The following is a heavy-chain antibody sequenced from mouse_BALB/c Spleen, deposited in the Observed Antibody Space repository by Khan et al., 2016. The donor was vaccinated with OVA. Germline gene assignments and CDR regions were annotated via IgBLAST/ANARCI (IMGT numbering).Heavy chain of an antibody. V-gene: IGHV1S41*01. CDR1: GYTFTSYW. Sequence: DLVKPGASVKLSCKASGYTFTSYWINWIKQRPGQGLEWIGRIAPGSGSTYYNEMFKGKATLTVDTSSSQAYLQLSSLSSEDSAVYFCARSNYYGSSLYAMDYWGQGTSVTVSS. D-gene: IGHD1-1*01. CDR2: IAPGSGST. CDR3: ARSNYYGSSLYAMDY. J-gene: IGHJ4*01.